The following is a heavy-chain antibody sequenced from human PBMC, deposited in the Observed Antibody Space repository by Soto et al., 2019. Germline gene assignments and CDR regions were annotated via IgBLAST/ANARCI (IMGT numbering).Heavy chain of an antibody. J-gene: IGHJ3*02. CDR2: ISYDGSNK. CDR1: GFTFSIYG. V-gene: IGHV3-30*18. CDR3: AKFGIADVFDI. D-gene: IGHD6-13*01. Sequence: QVQLVESGGGVVQPGRSLRLSCAASGFTFSIYGMNWVRQAPGKGLEWVAVISYDGSNKYYGDSVKGRFTISRDNSKNSLQLQMNSLRAADTSVYYCAKFGIADVFDIWGQGTMVTVSS.